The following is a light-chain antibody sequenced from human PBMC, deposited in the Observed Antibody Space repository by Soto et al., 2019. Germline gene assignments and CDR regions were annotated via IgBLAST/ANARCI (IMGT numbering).Light chain of an antibody. J-gene: IGKJ1*01. CDR3: QHYNSYSEA. CDR1: QTISSW. Sequence: DIQMTQSPSNLSGSVGDRVTITCRASQTISSWLAWYQQKPGKAPKLLIYKASTLKSGVPSRFSGSGSWTEFTLTISSLQPDDFATYYCQHYNSYSEAFGQGTKVELK. CDR2: KAS. V-gene: IGKV1-5*03.